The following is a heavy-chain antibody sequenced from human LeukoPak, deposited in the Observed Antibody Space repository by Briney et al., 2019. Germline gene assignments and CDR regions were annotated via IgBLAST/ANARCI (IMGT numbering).Heavy chain of an antibody. CDR2: INPGNGNT. V-gene: IGHV1-3*01. D-gene: IGHD3-10*01. J-gene: IGHJ3*02. CDR3: ARDPRNYYGSGSYSGAFDI. Sequence: ASVKASFNASGYPFTSYAMHWVRPAPGQRLEWVGWINPGNGNTKYSQKFQGRVTITRDTSASTAYMELSSLRSEDTAVYYCARDPRNYYGSGSYSGAFDIWGQGTMVTVSS. CDR1: GYPFTSYA.